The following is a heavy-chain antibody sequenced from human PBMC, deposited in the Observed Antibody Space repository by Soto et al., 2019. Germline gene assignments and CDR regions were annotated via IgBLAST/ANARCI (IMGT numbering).Heavy chain of an antibody. J-gene: IGHJ3*01. D-gene: IGHD6-6*01. CDR3: ANSKRGGTSCDDALDV. CDR2: ISGGGTNT. CDR1: GFIFTNYD. Sequence: GGSLRLSCAASGFIFTNYDMNWVRQPPGKGLEWVAAISGGGTNTHYAGCVEGLFTVSTNNSMDPMYLPVHGLSAEDTARYCGANSKRGGTSCDDALDVWGPGTMVTVSS. V-gene: IGHV3-23*01.